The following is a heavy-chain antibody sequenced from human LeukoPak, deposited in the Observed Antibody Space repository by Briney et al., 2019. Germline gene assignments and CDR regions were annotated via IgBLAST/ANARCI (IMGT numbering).Heavy chain of an antibody. V-gene: IGHV4-4*07. D-gene: IGHD6-19*01. CDR2: IHTSGST. CDR3: ARRDISSGWSFDY. J-gene: IGHJ4*02. CDR1: GGSISNYH. Sequence: KSSEPLSLTCTVSGGSISNYHWSWIRQPAGKGREWIGQIHTSGSTDSTPPRTSPFTMSIDTTADQVSLTIRSVTAADTAFYYSARRDISSGWSFDYWGQGTLVTVSS.